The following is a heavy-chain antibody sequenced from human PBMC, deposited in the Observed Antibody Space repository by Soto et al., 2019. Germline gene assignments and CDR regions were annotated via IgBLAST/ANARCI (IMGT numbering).Heavy chain of an antibody. CDR1: GYTFTSYA. CDR3: ARGSQLRLGDLSGGDAFDI. CDR2: INAGNGNT. Sequence: ASVKVSCKASGYTFTSYAMHWVRQAPGQRLEWMGWINAGNGNTKYSQKFQGRVTITRDTSASTAYMELSSLRSEDTSVYYCARGSQLRLGDLSGGDAFDIWGQGTMVTVSS. V-gene: IGHV1-3*01. D-gene: IGHD3-16*02. J-gene: IGHJ3*02.